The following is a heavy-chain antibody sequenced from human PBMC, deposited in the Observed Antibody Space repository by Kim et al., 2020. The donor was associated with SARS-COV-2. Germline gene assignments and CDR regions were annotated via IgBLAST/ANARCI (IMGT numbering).Heavy chain of an antibody. J-gene: IGHJ4*02. D-gene: IGHD4-17*01. CDR3: ATYYGGD. CDR1: GFIFSSYG. Sequence: GGSLRLSCAASGFIFSSYGMHWVRQAPGKGLEWVAVIWYDGSNKYYADSVKGRFTISRDNSENTLYLQMNSLRAEDTAVYYCATYYGGDCGQGTLVTVSS. CDR2: IWYDGSNK. V-gene: IGHV3-33*01.